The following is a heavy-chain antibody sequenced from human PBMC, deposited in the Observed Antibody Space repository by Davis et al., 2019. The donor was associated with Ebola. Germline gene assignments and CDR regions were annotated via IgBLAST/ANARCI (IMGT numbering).Heavy chain of an antibody. Sequence: GGSLRLSCAASGFPLSSYWMSWVRQAPGKGLEWVANIKYDGSQKYYVDSVNGRFSISRDNAKNSLYLQMNSLRAEDTAVYYCARDFGPGDWFDPWGQGTLVTVSS. CDR2: IKYDGSQK. D-gene: IGHD3-10*01. V-gene: IGHV3-7*01. CDR3: ARDFGPGDWFDP. CDR1: GFPLSSYW. J-gene: IGHJ5*02.